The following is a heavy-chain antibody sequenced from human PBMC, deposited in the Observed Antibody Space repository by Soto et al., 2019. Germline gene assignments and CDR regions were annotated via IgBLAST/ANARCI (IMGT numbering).Heavy chain of an antibody. Sequence: QVQLVQSGAEVKKPGASVKVSCRASGYTFTNYGISWVRQAPGQGLEWMGWINANNGNTNYAQTLQGRVTMTTDTSTSTAYMELRSMRSDDTAVYYCARDTMTGYLQFDYWGQGTLVSVSS. CDR2: INANNGNT. CDR1: GYTFTNYG. D-gene: IGHD3-9*01. CDR3: ARDTMTGYLQFDY. J-gene: IGHJ4*02. V-gene: IGHV1-18*01.